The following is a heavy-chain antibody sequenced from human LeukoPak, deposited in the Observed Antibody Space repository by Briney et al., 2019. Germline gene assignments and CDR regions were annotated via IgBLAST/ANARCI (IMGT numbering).Heavy chain of an antibody. V-gene: IGHV1-8*03. CDR2: VNPYNDKT. Sequence: ASVKVSCKASGYTFNTFDINWARQATGQGPEWMGWVNPYNDKTVYAPKFQGGVSISSNNSITTAYMEFSGLKSDDTAVYYCARGRRLRGVTSRPIYYYYYMDVWGGGTTVTVSS. CDR3: ARGRRLRGVTSRPIYYYYYMDV. CDR1: GYTFNTFD. J-gene: IGHJ6*03. D-gene: IGHD3-10*01.